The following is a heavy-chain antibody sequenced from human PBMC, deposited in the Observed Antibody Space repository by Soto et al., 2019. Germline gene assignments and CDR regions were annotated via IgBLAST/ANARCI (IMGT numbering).Heavy chain of an antibody. CDR3: ATDLGTTVTTYNFFDP. J-gene: IGHJ5*02. CDR1: GFTFSTYG. Sequence: QVQLVESGGGVVQPGRSLRLSCAASGFTFSTYGMHWVRQAPGKGLEWVAVISYDGSDKYYTDSVKGRFTISRDNSKNTLYLQMNSLRGEDSAIYFCATDLGTTVTTYNFFDPWGQETLVTVSS. V-gene: IGHV3-30*03. CDR2: ISYDGSDK. D-gene: IGHD4-17*01.